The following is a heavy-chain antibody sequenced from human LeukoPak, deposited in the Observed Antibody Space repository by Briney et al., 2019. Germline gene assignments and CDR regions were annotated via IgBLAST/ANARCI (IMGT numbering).Heavy chain of an antibody. CDR1: GFTFSSYG. CDR2: IWYDGSNK. D-gene: IGHD6-13*01. V-gene: IGHV3-33*01. J-gene: IGHJ4*02. CDR3: ARAGGSIAAAYFDY. Sequence: PGRSLRLSCAASGFTFSSYGMHWVRQAPGKGLEWVAVIWYDGSNKYYADSVKVRFTISRDNSKNTLYLQMNSLRAEDTAVYYCARAGGSIAAAYFDYWGQGTLVTVSS.